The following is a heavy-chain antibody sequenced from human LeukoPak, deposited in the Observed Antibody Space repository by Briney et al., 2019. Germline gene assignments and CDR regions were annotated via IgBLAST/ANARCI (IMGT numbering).Heavy chain of an antibody. CDR1: GFTFSSYA. D-gene: IGHD4-17*01. CDR3: ARDQGDYDVFEYFQH. J-gene: IGHJ1*01. V-gene: IGHV3-30-3*01. CDR2: ISYDGSNK. Sequence: GGSLRLSCAASGFTFSSYAMHWVRQAPGKRLEWVAVISYDGSNKYYADSVKGRFTISRDNSKITLYLQMNSLRAEDTAVYYCARDQGDYDVFEYFQHWGQGTLVTVSS.